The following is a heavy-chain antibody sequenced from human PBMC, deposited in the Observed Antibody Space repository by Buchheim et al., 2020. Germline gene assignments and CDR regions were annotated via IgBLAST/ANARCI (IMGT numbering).Heavy chain of an antibody. V-gene: IGHV3-23*01. J-gene: IGHJ4*02. CDR2: VTSIGTT. CDR1: GFTFSSST. CDR3: ANGGRHVDS. Sequence: EVQLLESGGGLVQPGGSLRLSCAASGFTFSSSTMGWVRQAPGKGLEWVATVTSIGTTYYVDSVKGRFTISRDDSRGMVSLQMNSLRVDDTAVYYCANGGRHVDSCGQGT. D-gene: IGHD3-16*01.